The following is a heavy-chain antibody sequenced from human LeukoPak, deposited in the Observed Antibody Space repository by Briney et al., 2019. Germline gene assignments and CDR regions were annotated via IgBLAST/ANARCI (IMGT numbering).Heavy chain of an antibody. CDR1: GYTFTSYD. CDR3: ARDSGDIVVVPACCGDY. Sequence: ASVEVSCKASGYTFTSYDINWVRQATGQGLEWMGWINPNSGGTNYAQKFQGRVTMTRDTSISTAYMELSRLRSDDTAVYYCARDSGDIVVVPACCGDYWGQGTLVTVSS. D-gene: IGHD2-2*01. CDR2: INPNSGGT. J-gene: IGHJ4*02. V-gene: IGHV1-2*02.